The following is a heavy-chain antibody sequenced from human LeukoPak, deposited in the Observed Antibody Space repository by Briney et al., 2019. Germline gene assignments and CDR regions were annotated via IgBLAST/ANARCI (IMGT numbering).Heavy chain of an antibody. V-gene: IGHV1-2*02. J-gene: IGHJ4*02. CDR2: INPNSGGT. Sequence: ASVKVSCRASRYTFTGYYMHWVRQAPGQGLEWMGWINPNSGGTNYAQKFQGRVTMTRDTSISTAYMELSRLRSDDTAVYYCARGYYDILTGYYFDYWGQGTLVTVSS. CDR3: ARGYYDILTGYYFDY. D-gene: IGHD3-9*01. CDR1: RYTFTGYY.